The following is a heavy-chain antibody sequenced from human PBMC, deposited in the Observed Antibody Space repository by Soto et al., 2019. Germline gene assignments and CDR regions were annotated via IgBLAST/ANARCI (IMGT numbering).Heavy chain of an antibody. CDR3: ARGSTVTAYYYYYYMDV. Sequence: EVQLVESGGGLVQPGGSLRLSCAASGFTFSSYWMSWVCQAPGKGLEWVANIEQDGSEKYYVDSVKGRFTISRDNAKNSLYLQMNSLRAEDTAVYYCARGSTVTAYYYYYYMDVWGKGTTVTVSS. CDR2: IEQDGSEK. J-gene: IGHJ6*03. D-gene: IGHD4-17*01. V-gene: IGHV3-7*01. CDR1: GFTFSSYW.